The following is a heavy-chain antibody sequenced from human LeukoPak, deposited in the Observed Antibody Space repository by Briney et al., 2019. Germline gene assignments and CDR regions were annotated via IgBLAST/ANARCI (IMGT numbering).Heavy chain of an antibody. V-gene: IGHV3-9*01. CDR3: AKDMSSSWFYYFDY. CDR1: GFTFDDYA. D-gene: IGHD6-13*01. Sequence: PGGSLRLSCAASGFTFDDYAMHRVRQAPGKGLEWVSGISWNSGSIGYADSVKGRFTISRDNAKNSLYLQMNSLRAEDTALYYCAKDMSSSWFYYFDYWGQGTLVTVSS. J-gene: IGHJ4*02. CDR2: ISWNSGSI.